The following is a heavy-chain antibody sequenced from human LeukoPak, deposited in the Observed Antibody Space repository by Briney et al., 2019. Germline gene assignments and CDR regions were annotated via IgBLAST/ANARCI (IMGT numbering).Heavy chain of an antibody. V-gene: IGHV4-59*01. Sequence: SETLSLTCSVSGDSISNYYWSWIRQPPGKGLEWIGYIYDNGDNNYNPSLKSRVTMSIDTSTNQFSLKLRSVTAADTAVYYCASDERNIWYEYWGQGTLVTVSS. D-gene: IGHD6-13*01. J-gene: IGHJ4*02. CDR3: ASDERNIWYEY. CDR1: GDSISNYY. CDR2: IYDNGDN.